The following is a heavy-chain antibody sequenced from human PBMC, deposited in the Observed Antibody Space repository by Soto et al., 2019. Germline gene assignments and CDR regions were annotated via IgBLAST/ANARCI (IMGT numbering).Heavy chain of an antibody. Sequence: PGESLKISCKGSGYSFTSYWIGWVRQMPGKGLEWMGIIYPGDSDTRYSPSFQGQVTISADKSISTAYLQWSSLKASDTAMYYCATTVTTSDYYYYYGMDVWGQGTTVTVSS. V-gene: IGHV5-51*01. D-gene: IGHD4-17*01. CDR1: GYSFTSYW. CDR3: ATTVTTSDYYYYYGMDV. J-gene: IGHJ6*02. CDR2: IYPGDSDT.